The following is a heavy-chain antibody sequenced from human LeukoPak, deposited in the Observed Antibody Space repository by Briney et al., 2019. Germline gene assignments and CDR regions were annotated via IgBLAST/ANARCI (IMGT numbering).Heavy chain of an antibody. V-gene: IGHV1-69*06. CDR2: IIPIFGTA. CDR3: ARSNLLNYYDSSGYYPYDAFDI. D-gene: IGHD3-22*01. J-gene: IGHJ3*02. CDR1: GGTFSSYA. Sequence: GASVKVSCKASGGTFSSYAISWVRQAPGQGLEWMGGIIPIFGTANYAQKFQGRVTITADKSTSTAYMELSSLRSEDTAVYYCARSNLLNYYDSSGYYPYDAFDIWGQGTMVTVSS.